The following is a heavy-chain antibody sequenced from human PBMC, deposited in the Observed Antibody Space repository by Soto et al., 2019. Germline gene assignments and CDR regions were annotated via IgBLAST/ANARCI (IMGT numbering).Heavy chain of an antibody. CDR2: IGTAGDT. CDR1: GFTFRSYD. V-gene: IGHV3-13*01. D-gene: IGHD5-12*01. Sequence: GGSLRLSCAASGFTFRSYDMHWVRQATGKGLEWVSVIGTAGDTYYPATVKGRFTITRENAKNTLYLQMNSLRAGDTAVYYCARGGRSSYYYGMDVWGQGTTVTVSS. CDR3: ARGGRSSYYYGMDV. J-gene: IGHJ6*02.